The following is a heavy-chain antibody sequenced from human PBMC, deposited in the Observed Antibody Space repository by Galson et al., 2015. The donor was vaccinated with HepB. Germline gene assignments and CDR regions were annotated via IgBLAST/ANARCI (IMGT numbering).Heavy chain of an antibody. CDR1: GFTFSSYA. J-gene: IGHJ4*02. Sequence: LRLSCAASGFTFSSYAMSWVRQAPGKGLEWVSAISGSGGSTYYADSVKGRFTISRDNSKNTLYLQMNSLRAEDTAVYYCAGEWFGELLVDYWGQGTLVTVSS. CDR3: AGEWFGELLVDY. CDR2: ISGSGGST. D-gene: IGHD3-10*01. V-gene: IGHV3-23*01.